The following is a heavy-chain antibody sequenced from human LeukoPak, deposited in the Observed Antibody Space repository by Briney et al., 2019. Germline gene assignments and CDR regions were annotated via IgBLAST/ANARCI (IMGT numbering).Heavy chain of an antibody. V-gene: IGHV4-34*01. D-gene: IGHD2-8*01. CDR1: GGSFSGYY. CDR3: ARGLGRYCTNGVCYTGYFDL. Sequence: SETLSLTCAVYGGSFSGYYWSWIRQPPGKGLEGIGEINHSGSTNYNPSLKSRVTISVDTSKNQFSLKLSSVTAADTAVYYCARGLGRYCTNGVCYTGYFDLWGRGTLVTVSS. CDR2: INHSGST. J-gene: IGHJ2*01.